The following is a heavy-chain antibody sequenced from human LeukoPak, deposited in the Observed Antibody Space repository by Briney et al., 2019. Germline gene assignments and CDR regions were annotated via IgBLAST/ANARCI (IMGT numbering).Heavy chain of an antibody. V-gene: IGHV3-23*01. Sequence: GGSLRLSCAASGFTFDDYEMSWVRQAPGKGLGWVSAISQDGTTPYYADSVKGRFTISRDNSKNSLYLQMNSLRADDTAVYFCAQLSPPQTRTYFDYWGQGALVTVSS. CDR1: GFTFDDYE. CDR2: ISQDGTTP. CDR3: AQLSPPQTRTYFDY. J-gene: IGHJ4*02. D-gene: IGHD2-2*01.